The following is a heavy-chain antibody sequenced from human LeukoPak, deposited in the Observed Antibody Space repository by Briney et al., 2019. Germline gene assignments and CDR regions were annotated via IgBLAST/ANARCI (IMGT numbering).Heavy chain of an antibody. CDR1: GYTFTNYG. J-gene: IGHJ4*02. D-gene: IGHD3-10*01. CDR3: ARDLYGSGSLSFDY. CDR2: ISAYSGNT. V-gene: IGHV1-18*01. Sequence: ASVKVSCKASGYTFTNYGISWVRQAPGQGLEWMGWISAYSGNTDYAQKLQGRVTVTTDTSTSTAYMELRSLRSDDTAVYYCARDLYGSGSLSFDYWGQGTLVTVSS.